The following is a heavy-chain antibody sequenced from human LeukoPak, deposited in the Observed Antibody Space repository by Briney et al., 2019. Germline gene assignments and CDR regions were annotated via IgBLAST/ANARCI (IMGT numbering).Heavy chain of an antibody. V-gene: IGHV4-39*01. CDR3: AIPYYYGSGSWLY. CDR2: IYYSGST. Sequence: PSETLSLTCTVSGGSISSSSYYWGWIRQPPGKGLEWIGSIYYSGSTYYNPSLKSRVTISVDTSKNQFSLKLSSVTAADTAVYYCAIPYYYGSGSWLYWGQGTLVTVSS. CDR1: GGSISSSSYY. D-gene: IGHD3-10*01. J-gene: IGHJ4*02.